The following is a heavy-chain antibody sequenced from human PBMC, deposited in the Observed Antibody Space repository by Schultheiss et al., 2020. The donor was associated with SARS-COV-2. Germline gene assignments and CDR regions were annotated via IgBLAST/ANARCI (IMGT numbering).Heavy chain of an antibody. D-gene: IGHD3-22*01. Sequence: GESLKISCAASGFTFSDYYMSWIRQAPGKGLEWVSYISSSSSYTNYADSVKGRFTISRDNAKNSLYLQMNSLRAEDTAVYYCARSYDSSGYRDGVAYWGQGTLVTVSS. CDR3: ARSYDSSGYRDGVAY. CDR1: GFTFSDYY. J-gene: IGHJ4*02. V-gene: IGHV3-11*06. CDR2: ISSSSSYT.